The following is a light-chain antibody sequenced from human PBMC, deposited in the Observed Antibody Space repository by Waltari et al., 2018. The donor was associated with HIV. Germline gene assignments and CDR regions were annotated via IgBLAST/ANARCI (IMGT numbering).Light chain of an antibody. J-gene: IGLJ2*01. Sequence: QSVLTQPPSVSGAPGQRVTLSCTGRNDNIGTHDVHWYQQFPGTAPQLLIYNTNSRPSGVPDRFSGSKSGTSASLAITGLQAEDEADYFCQSSDSTLSGSVFGGGTKLTVL. CDR2: NTN. CDR3: QSSDSTLSGSV. CDR1: NDNIGTHD. V-gene: IGLV1-40*01.